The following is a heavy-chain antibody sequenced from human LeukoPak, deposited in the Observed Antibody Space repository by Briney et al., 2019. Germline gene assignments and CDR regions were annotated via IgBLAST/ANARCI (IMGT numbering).Heavy chain of an antibody. V-gene: IGHV3-11*01. D-gene: IGHD5-18*01. J-gene: IGHJ6*03. CDR1: GFTFSDYY. Sequence: GALRLFCASSGFTFSDYYLGLIRQASGEGVEGVSFLSRSGSTIYYADSVKGRFTISRDNAKNSLYLQMNSLRAEDTAVYYCARGKDSYGFYNYYYYYMDVWGKGTTVTVSS. CDR2: LSRSGSTI. CDR3: ARGKDSYGFYNYYYYYMDV.